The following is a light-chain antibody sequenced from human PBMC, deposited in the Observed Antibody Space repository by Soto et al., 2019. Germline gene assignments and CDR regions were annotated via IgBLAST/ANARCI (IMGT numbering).Light chain of an antibody. V-gene: IGKV3-15*01. CDR1: QSISTN. J-gene: IGKJ1*01. CDR3: HQYNNWPPEET. CDR2: GAS. Sequence: EIVMTQSPATLSVSPGERATLSCRASQSISTNLAWYQQKPGQAPRLLIHGASTRATGIPARFSGGGSGTEFTLTISRLQSEDFAVYYCHQYNNWPPEETFGQGTRLEIK.